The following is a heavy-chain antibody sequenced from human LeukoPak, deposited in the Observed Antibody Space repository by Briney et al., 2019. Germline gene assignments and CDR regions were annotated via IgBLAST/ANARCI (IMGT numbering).Heavy chain of an antibody. D-gene: IGHD3-3*01. CDR1: GFTFSSYW. CDR3: ARVIDFWSGYMETPYYFDY. CDR2: IKQDGSEK. V-gene: IGHV3-7*01. J-gene: IGHJ4*02. Sequence: GGSLRLSCAASGFTFSSYWMSWVRQAPGKGLEWVANIKQDGSEKYYVDSVKGRFTISRDNAKNSLYLQMNSLRAEDTAVYYCARVIDFWSGYMETPYYFDYWGQGTLVTVSS.